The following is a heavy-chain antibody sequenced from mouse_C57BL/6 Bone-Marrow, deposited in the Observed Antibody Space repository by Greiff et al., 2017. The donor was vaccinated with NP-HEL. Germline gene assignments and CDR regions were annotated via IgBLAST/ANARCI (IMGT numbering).Heavy chain of an antibody. CDR1: GFTFSSYG. Sequence: DVHLVESGGDLVKPGGSLQLSCAASGFTFSSYGMSWVRQTPDKRLEWVATISSGGSYTYYPDSVKGRFTISRDNAKNTLYLQMSSLKSKDTAMYYCARERDYDGFAYWGQGTLVTVTA. J-gene: IGHJ3*01. CDR3: ARERDYDGFAY. D-gene: IGHD2-4*01. CDR2: ISSGGSYT. V-gene: IGHV5-6*01.